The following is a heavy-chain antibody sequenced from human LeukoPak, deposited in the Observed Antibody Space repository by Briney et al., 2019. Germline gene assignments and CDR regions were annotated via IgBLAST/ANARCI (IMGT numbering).Heavy chain of an antibody. CDR3: ASPAAYYDILTGFDY. CDR2: ISGSGGST. V-gene: IGHV3-23*01. Sequence: GGSLRLSCAASGFTFSSYAMSWVRQAPGKGLEWVSAISGSGGSTYYADSVKGRFTISRDNSKNTLYLQMNSLRAEDTAVYYCASPAAYYDILTGFDYWGQGTLVTVSS. D-gene: IGHD3-9*01. CDR1: GFTFSSYA. J-gene: IGHJ4*02.